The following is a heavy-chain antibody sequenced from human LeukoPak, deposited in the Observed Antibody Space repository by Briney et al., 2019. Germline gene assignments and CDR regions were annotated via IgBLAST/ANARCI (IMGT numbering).Heavy chain of an antibody. CDR1: GFTFSSYS. V-gene: IGHV3-21*01. D-gene: IGHD6-13*01. CDR3: ARDLSDSSSWYRSNWFDP. Sequence: TGGSLRLSCAASGFTFSSYSMNWVRQAPGKGLEWVSSISSSSSYIYYADSVKGRFTISRDNSKNTLYLQMNSLRAEDTAVYYSARDLSDSSSWYRSNWFDPWGQGTLVTVSS. J-gene: IGHJ5*02. CDR2: ISSSSSYI.